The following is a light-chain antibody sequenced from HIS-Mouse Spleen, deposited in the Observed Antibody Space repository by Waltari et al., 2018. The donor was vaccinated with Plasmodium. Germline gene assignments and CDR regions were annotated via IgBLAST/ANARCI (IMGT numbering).Light chain of an antibody. J-gene: IGLJ3*02. V-gene: IGLV3-10*01. CDR2: EDS. CDR1: ALPKKY. Sequence: SYELTQPPSVSVSPGQTARITCSGDALPKKYADWYQQKYGQAPVLVIYEDSKRPSGIPERFSGSSSGTMATLTISGAQVEDEADYSCYSTDSSGNHRVFGGGTKLTVL. CDR3: YSTDSSGNHRV.